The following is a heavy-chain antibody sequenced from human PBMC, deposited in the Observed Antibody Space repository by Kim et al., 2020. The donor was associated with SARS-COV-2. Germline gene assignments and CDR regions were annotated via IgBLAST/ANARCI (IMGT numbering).Heavy chain of an antibody. Sequence: ASVKVSCKASGYTFTSYGISWVRQAPGQGLEWMGWISAYNGNTNCAQKLQGRVTMTTDTSTSTAYMELRSLRSDDTAVYYCARDHDIVVVVAASLDAFDIWGQGTMVTVSS. CDR3: ARDHDIVVVVAASLDAFDI. CDR2: ISAYNGNT. J-gene: IGHJ3*02. D-gene: IGHD2-15*01. V-gene: IGHV1-18*01. CDR1: GYTFTSYG.